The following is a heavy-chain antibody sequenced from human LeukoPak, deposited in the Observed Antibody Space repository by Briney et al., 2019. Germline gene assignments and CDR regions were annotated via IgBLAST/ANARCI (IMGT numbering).Heavy chain of an antibody. CDR3: ARTGGYYYYGMDV. Sequence: PGGSLRLSCAASGFTFSNYWMSWVRQAPGKGLEWVANIKQDGSEKYYVDSVKGRSTISRDNAKNSLYLQMNSLRAEDTAVYYCARTGGYYYYGMDVWGQGTTVTVS. CDR1: GFTFSNYW. J-gene: IGHJ6*02. CDR2: IKQDGSEK. D-gene: IGHD3-10*01. V-gene: IGHV3-7*04.